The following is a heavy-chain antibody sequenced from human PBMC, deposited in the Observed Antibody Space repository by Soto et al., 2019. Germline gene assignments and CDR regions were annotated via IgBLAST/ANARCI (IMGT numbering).Heavy chain of an antibody. J-gene: IGHJ6*02. Sequence: ASVKVSCKASGYTFTGYYMHWVRQAPGQGLEWMGWINPNSGGTIYAQKFQGWVTMTRDTSISTAYMELSRLRSDDTAVYYCAVGSWPGAAAGTHTAYYYYGMDVWGQGTTVTVSS. V-gene: IGHV1-2*04. CDR1: GYTFTGYY. D-gene: IGHD6-13*01. CDR3: AVGSWPGAAAGTHTAYYYYGMDV. CDR2: INPNSGGT.